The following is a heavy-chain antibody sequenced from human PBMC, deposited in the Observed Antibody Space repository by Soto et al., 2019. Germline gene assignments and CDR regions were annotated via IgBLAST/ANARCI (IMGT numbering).Heavy chain of an antibody. CDR1: GGSITSGTYY. V-gene: IGHV4-31*03. CDR2: IYYNGST. D-gene: IGHD3-22*01. Sequence: QVQLQESGPGLVKPSQTLSLTCTVSGGSITSGTYYWSWIRQHPGKGLEWVGYIYYNGSTYFNPSLKSRVTMSLDTSKNQFSLKLSSVTAADTAVYYCARDGYGYWGQGTLVTVSS. J-gene: IGHJ4*02. CDR3: ARDGYGY.